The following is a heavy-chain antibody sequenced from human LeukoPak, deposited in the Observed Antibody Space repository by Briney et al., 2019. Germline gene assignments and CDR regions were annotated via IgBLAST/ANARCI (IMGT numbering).Heavy chain of an antibody. J-gene: IGHJ4*02. D-gene: IGHD3-22*01. CDR3: ARGGDYYDSSGQSAHFDY. V-gene: IGHV1-8*01. CDR1: GYTCTSYD. Sequence: ASVKVSCKASGYTCTSYDINWVRQATGQGLEWMGWMNPNSDNTGYAQKYQGRVTMTSNTSISTAYMELSSLRSEDTAVYYCARGGDYYDSSGQSAHFDYWGQGTLVSVSS. CDR2: MNPNSDNT.